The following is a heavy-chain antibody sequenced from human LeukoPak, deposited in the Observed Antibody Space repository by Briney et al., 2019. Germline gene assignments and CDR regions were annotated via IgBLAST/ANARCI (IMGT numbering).Heavy chain of an antibody. V-gene: IGHV6-1*01. CDR2: TYYRSELYT. Sequence: SQTLSLTCALSGDTVSSNSAAWSWIRQSPSRGLEWLGRTYYRSELYTEYAVSVKSRITINPDTSKNQFSLQLNSVTPEDTAVYYCARGSYTSTWFWGQGTLVTVSS. CDR3: ARGSYTSTWF. CDR1: GDTVSSNSAA. J-gene: IGHJ4*02. D-gene: IGHD6-13*01.